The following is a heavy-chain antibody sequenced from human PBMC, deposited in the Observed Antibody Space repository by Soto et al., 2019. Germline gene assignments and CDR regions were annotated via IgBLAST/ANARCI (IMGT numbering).Heavy chain of an antibody. CDR3: ARHDPRIVGATMRTLFYYYYGMDV. CDR1: GGSISSSSYY. V-gene: IGHV4-39*01. CDR2: IYYSGST. D-gene: IGHD1-26*01. Sequence: SETLSLTCTVSGGSISSSSYYWGWIRQPPGKGLEWIGSIYYSGSTYYNPSLKSRVTISVDTSKNQFSLKLSSVTAADTAVYYCARHDPRIVGATMRTLFYYYYGMDVWGQGTTVTVSS. J-gene: IGHJ6*02.